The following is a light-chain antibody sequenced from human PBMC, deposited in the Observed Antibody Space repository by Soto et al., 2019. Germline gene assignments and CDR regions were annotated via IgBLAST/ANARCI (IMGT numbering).Light chain of an antibody. Sequence: DIQMTQSASSLSASVGDRVTITCRASQSISNYLNWYQQKPGKAPNLLIHAASSLQSGVPPRFSGSGSGTDFTLTISSLQPEDFATYFCQQSYRNPITFGQRTRLEIK. J-gene: IGKJ5*01. CDR2: AAS. CDR1: QSISNY. CDR3: QQSYRNPIT. V-gene: IGKV1-39*01.